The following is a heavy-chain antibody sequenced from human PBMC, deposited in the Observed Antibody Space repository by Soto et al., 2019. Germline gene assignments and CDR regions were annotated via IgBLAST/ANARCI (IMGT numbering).Heavy chain of an antibody. D-gene: IGHD2-8*02. J-gene: IGHJ4*02. Sequence: SETLSLTCAVYGGSFSGYYWTRIRQPPGTGLERIGEINHSGSTNYNPSLKSRVTISVDTSKNQFSLKLTTVTAADTAVYYCAREKITGLFDYWGQGTLVTVSS. V-gene: IGHV4-34*01. CDR1: GGSFSGYY. CDR2: INHSGST. CDR3: AREKITGLFDY.